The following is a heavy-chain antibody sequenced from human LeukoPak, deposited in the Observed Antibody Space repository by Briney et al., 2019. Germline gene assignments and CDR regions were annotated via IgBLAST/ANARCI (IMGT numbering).Heavy chain of an antibody. CDR3: ARHGGAYGDYWYYFDY. Sequence: PSETLSLTCTVSGGSISGYYYNWIRQPPGKGLEWIGYIYYSGSTNYNPSLKSRVTISVDTSKNQFSLKLSSVTAADTAVYYCARHGGAYGDYWYYFDYWGQGTLVTVSS. D-gene: IGHD4-17*01. J-gene: IGHJ4*02. CDR2: IYYSGST. V-gene: IGHV4-59*08. CDR1: GGSISGYY.